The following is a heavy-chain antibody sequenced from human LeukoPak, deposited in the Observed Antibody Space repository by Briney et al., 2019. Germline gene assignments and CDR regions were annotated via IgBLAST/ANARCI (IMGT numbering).Heavy chain of an antibody. D-gene: IGHD2-15*01. J-gene: IGHJ4*02. CDR1: GISFGTSW. Sequence: HPGGSLRLSCTASGISFGTSWMSWVRQSPGKGLEFLANIKYDGTVKNYLDSVKGRFTISRDNPKNSMYLQMDSLRAEDTAIYYCARDPDSSAFDYWGQGALVTVSS. CDR3: ARDPDSSAFDY. V-gene: IGHV3-7*01. CDR2: IKYDGTVK.